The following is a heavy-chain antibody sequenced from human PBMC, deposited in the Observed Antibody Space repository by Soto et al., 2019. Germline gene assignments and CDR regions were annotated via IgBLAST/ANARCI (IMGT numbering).Heavy chain of an antibody. CDR3: ARARKYNDSSGGAFDI. Sequence: QVQLGQSGAEVKKPGASVKVSCKSSGYTFTSYGISWVRQAPGQGLEWMGWISAYNGNTNYAQKLQGRVTMTTDTSTSTAYTELRSLRTEATPEYNCARARKYNDSSGGAFDIWGRGTMVTVSS. CDR1: GYTFTSYG. CDR2: ISAYNGNT. V-gene: IGHV1-18*04. D-gene: IGHD3-22*01. J-gene: IGHJ3*02.